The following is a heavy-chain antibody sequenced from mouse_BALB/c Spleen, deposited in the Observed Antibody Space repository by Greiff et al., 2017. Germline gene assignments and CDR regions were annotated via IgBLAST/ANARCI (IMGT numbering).Heavy chain of an antibody. CDR2: IDPANGNT. Sequence: EVKLQESGAELVKPGASVKLSCTASGFNIKDTYMHWVKQRPEQGLEWIGRIDPANGNTKYDPKFQGKATITADTSSNTAYLQLSSLTSEDTAVYYCARNDRYDEVDYWGQGTTLTVSS. D-gene: IGHD2-14*01. J-gene: IGHJ2*01. CDR3: ARNDRYDEVDY. V-gene: IGHV14-3*02. CDR1: GFNIKDTY.